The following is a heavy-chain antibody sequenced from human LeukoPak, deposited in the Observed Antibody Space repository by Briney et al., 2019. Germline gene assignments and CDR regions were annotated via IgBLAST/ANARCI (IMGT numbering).Heavy chain of an antibody. J-gene: IGHJ6*02. D-gene: IGHD1-26*01. CDR1: GGTFSSYA. CDR2: IIPIFGTA. V-gene: IGHV1-69*13. Sequence: SVKVSCKASGGTFSSYAISWVRQAPGQGLEWMGGIIPIFGTANYAQKFQGRVTITADESTSTAYMELSSLRSEDTAVYYCASDRIVGATRDYHYGMDVWGQGTTVTVSS. CDR3: ASDRIVGATRDYHYGMDV.